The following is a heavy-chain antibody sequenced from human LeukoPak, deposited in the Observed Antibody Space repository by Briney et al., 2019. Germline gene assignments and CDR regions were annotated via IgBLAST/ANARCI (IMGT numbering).Heavy chain of an antibody. Sequence: GGSLRLSCAASGFTFSSHGMHWVRQAPGKGLEWVAVIWYDGSNKYYADSVKGRFTISRDNSKNTLYLQMNSLRAEDTAVYYCAKDVSAARPDHFDYWGQGTLVTVSS. CDR2: IWYDGSNK. V-gene: IGHV3-33*06. J-gene: IGHJ4*02. CDR1: GFTFSSHG. CDR3: AKDVSAARPDHFDY. D-gene: IGHD6-6*01.